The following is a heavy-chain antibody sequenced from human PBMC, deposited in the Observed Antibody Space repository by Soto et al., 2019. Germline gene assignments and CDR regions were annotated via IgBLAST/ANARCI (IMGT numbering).Heavy chain of an antibody. V-gene: IGHV3-33*01. CDR3: ARDLGNYDWGGTHFDH. J-gene: IGHJ4*02. CDR2: IWHYGSKK. D-gene: IGHD3-16*01. CDR1: GFPFSGYG. Sequence: QVHLVESGGGVVQSGGSLRLSCVASGFPFSGYGFHWVRQAPGKGLEWVGLIWHYGSKKKYADSVRGRFTISRDDSRSTLLLQMNRVRPEDTAEYFCARDLGNYDWGGTHFDHWGLVTLVTVYS.